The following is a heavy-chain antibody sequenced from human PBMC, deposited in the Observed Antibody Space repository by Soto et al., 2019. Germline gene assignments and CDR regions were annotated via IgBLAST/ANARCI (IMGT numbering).Heavy chain of an antibody. V-gene: IGHV4-61*08. CDR2: IYYSGST. J-gene: IGHJ5*02. D-gene: IGHD6-13*01. CDR1: GGSVSSGGYS. CDR3: ARAKAPLYSSSWYWFDP. Sequence: SETLSLTCAVSGGSVSSGGYSWSWIRQPPGKGLEWIGYIYYSGSTNYNPSLKSRVTISVDTSKNQFSLKLSSVTAADTAVYYCARAKAPLYSSSWYWFDPWGQGTLVTVSS.